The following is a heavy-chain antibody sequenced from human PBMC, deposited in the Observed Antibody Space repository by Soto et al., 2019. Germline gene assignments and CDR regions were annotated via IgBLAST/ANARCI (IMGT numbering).Heavy chain of an antibody. CDR1: GFTFSSYS. CDR2: ISSSSSYI. D-gene: IGHD3-22*01. Sequence: EVQLVESGGGLVKPGGSLRLSCAASGFTFSSYSMNWVRQAPGKGLEWVSSISSSSSYIYYADSVKGRFTISRDNAKNSLYLQMNSLRAEDTAVYYCAPGQYYYDRSCYYYSWGQGTLVTVSS. CDR3: APGQYYYDRSCYYYS. J-gene: IGHJ4*02. V-gene: IGHV3-21*04.